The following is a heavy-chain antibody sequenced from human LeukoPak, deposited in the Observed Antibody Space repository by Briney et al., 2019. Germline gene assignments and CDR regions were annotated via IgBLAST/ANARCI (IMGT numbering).Heavy chain of an antibody. V-gene: IGHV3-30*18. CDR1: GFTFSSYG. CDR2: ISYDGSNK. D-gene: IGHD4-17*01. CDR3: AKDPQYGDYASGYFQH. Sequence: GGSLRLSCAASGFTFSSYGMHWVRQAPGKGLEWVAVISYDGSNKYYADSVKGRFTISRDNSKNTLYLQMNSLRAEDTAVYYCAKDPQYGDYASGYFQHWGQGTLVTVSS. J-gene: IGHJ1*01.